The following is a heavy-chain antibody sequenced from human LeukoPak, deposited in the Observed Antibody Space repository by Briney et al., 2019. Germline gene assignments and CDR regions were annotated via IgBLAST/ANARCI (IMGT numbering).Heavy chain of an antibody. J-gene: IGHJ4*02. Sequence: GGSLRLSCAASGFSFIPYTMNWVRQAPGKGLEWVSSISSGGSQIYYADSVRGRFTISRDKAKNSLYLQMNSLKAGDTAVYYCATLVESSGDYEGRKPLDYWGQGNLVTVSS. CDR3: ATLVESSGDYEGRKPLDY. CDR2: ISSGGSQI. D-gene: IGHD3-22*01. CDR1: GFSFIPYT. V-gene: IGHV3-21*04.